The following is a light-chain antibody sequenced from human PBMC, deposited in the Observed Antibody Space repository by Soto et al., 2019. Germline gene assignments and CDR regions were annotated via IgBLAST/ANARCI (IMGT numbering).Light chain of an antibody. Sequence: DIQMTQSPSSLSASVGDRVTITCRASQSIASHLNWYQQKPGKAPELLIYATTSLQSGVPSRFSGSGSVTDFTLTISSLQPEDFATYYCQQSSSTPKTFGQGTKVEIK. CDR3: QQSSSTPKT. CDR2: ATT. J-gene: IGKJ1*01. CDR1: QSIASH. V-gene: IGKV1-39*01.